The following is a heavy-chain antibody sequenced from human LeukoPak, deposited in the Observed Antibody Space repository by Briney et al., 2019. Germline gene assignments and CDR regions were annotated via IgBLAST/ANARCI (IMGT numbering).Heavy chain of an antibody. Sequence: SVKVSCKASGGTFSSYAISWVRQAPGQGLEWMGGIIPIFGTANYAQKFQGRVTITTDESTSTAYMELSSLRSEDTAVYYCARSGRGLGYCSSTSCPDLDYWGQGTLVTVSS. CDR1: GGTFSSYA. D-gene: IGHD2-2*01. CDR3: ARSGRGLGYCSSTSCPDLDY. V-gene: IGHV1-69*05. CDR2: IIPIFGTA. J-gene: IGHJ4*02.